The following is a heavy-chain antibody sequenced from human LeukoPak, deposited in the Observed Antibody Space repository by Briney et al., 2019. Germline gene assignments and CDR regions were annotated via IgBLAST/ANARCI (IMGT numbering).Heavy chain of an antibody. CDR2: ISSSVTTV. Sequence: GGSLRLPCAASGFTFGDYYMNWIRQAPGKGLEWVSYISSSVTTVRYADSVMGRFTISRDNAKNSLYLQMNSLRADDTAVYYCVRSYSAYDSFDYWGQGTLVTVSS. J-gene: IGHJ4*02. CDR1: GFTFGDYY. V-gene: IGHV3-11*01. D-gene: IGHD5-12*01. CDR3: VRSYSAYDSFDY.